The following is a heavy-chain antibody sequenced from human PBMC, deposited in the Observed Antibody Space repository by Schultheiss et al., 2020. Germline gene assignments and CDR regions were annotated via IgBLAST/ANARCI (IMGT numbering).Heavy chain of an antibody. D-gene: IGHD3-10*01. Sequence: GGSLRLSCAASGFTFSSYAMHWVRQAPGKGLEWVAVISYDGSNKYYADSVKGRFTISRDNSKNTLYLQMNSLRAEDTALYYCAKDYYGSGTYYFSIDYWGQGTLVTVSS. CDR3: AKDYYGSGTYYFSIDY. V-gene: IGHV3-30-3*02. J-gene: IGHJ4*02. CDR2: ISYDGSNK. CDR1: GFTFSSYA.